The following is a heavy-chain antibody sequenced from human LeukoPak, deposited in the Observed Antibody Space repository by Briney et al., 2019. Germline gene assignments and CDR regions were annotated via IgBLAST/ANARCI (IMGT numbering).Heavy chain of an antibody. J-gene: IGHJ5*02. CDR3: ARGELENWFDP. CDR1: GGAFSGYY. Sequence: PSETLSLTCAVYGGAFSGYYWSWIRQPPGKGLEWIGEINHSGSTNYNPSLKSRVTISVDTSKNQFSLKLSSVTAADTAVYYCARGELENWFDPWGQGTLVTVSS. D-gene: IGHD1-26*01. V-gene: IGHV4-34*01. CDR2: INHSGST.